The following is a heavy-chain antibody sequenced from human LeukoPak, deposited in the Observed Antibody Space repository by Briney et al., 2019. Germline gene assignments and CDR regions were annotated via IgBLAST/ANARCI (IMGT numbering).Heavy chain of an antibody. CDR2: IYYSGST. V-gene: IGHV4-4*07. Sequence: SETLSLTCTVSGGSVSSYYWSWIRQPAGKGLEWIGSIYYSGSTYYNPSLKSRVTISVDKSKNQFSLKVFSVTAADTAVYYCARVRVIVGATFLDYWGQGILVTVSS. J-gene: IGHJ4*02. CDR1: GGSVSSYY. CDR3: ARVRVIVGATFLDY. D-gene: IGHD1-26*01.